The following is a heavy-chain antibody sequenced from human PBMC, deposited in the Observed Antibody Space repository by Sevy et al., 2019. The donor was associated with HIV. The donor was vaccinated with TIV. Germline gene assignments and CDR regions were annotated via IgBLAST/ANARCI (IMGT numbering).Heavy chain of an antibody. Sequence: GGSLRLSCAASGFTFSSYAMHWVRQAPGKGLEWVAVISYDGSNKYYADSVKGRFTISRDNSKNTLYLQMISLRAEDTAVYYCARDPTVTTVRYFDYWGQGTLVTVSS. CDR1: GFTFSSYA. V-gene: IGHV3-30-3*01. CDR2: ISYDGSNK. CDR3: ARDPTVTTVRYFDY. D-gene: IGHD4-17*01. J-gene: IGHJ4*02.